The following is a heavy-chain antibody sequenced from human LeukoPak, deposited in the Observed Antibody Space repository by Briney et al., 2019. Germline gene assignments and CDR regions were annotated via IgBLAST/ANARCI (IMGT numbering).Heavy chain of an antibody. J-gene: IGHJ5*02. Sequence: GGSLRLSCAASGFTFSSYGMHWVRQAPGKGLEWVAVIWYDGSNKYYADSVKGRFTISRDNSKNTLYLQMNSLRAEDTAVYYCARDRGRTWGTTVTTYWFDPWGQGALVSVSS. V-gene: IGHV3-33*08. CDR1: GFTFSSYG. CDR3: ARDRGRTWGTTVTTYWFDP. D-gene: IGHD4-17*01. CDR2: IWYDGSNK.